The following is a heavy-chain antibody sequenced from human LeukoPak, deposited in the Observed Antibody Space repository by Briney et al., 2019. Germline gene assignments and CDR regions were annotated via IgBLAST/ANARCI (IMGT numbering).Heavy chain of an antibody. J-gene: IGHJ4*02. Sequence: SETLSLTCTVSGGSVSSGSYYWSWIRQPPGKGLVWIGSIYYSGSANYNPSLKSRVTISLDTSKNQFSLKLSSVTAADTAVYFCARDVGDGYNSGWGQGTLVTVSS. CDR1: GGSVSSGSYY. CDR3: ARDVGDGYNSG. V-gene: IGHV4-61*01. D-gene: IGHD5-24*01. CDR2: IYYSGSA.